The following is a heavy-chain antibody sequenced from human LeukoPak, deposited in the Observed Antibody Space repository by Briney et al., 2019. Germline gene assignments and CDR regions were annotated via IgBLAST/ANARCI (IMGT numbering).Heavy chain of an antibody. D-gene: IGHD4-11*01. Sequence: GGSLRLSCAASGFTFSSYGMHWVRQAPGKGLEWVAVITDDGNSKSYVESVKGRFSIARDNSKNTLYLQMNSLRAEDTAVYYCARDTTVTTYYFDYWGQGTLVTVSS. CDR2: ITDDGNSK. CDR1: GFTFSSYG. V-gene: IGHV3-30*03. CDR3: ARDTTVTTYYFDY. J-gene: IGHJ4*02.